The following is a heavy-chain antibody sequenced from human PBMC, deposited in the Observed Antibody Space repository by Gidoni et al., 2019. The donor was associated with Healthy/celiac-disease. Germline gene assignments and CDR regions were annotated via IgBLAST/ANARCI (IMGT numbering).Heavy chain of an antibody. J-gene: IGHJ4*02. Sequence: QVQLQESGPGLVKPSETLSLTCTFSGCSISSYYWSWIRQPPGKGLEWIGYIYYSGSTNYNPSLKSRVTISVDTSKNQFSLKLSSVTAADTAVYYCARGRYGIAVPKDYWGQGTLVTVSS. CDR3: ARGRYGIAVPKDY. CDR2: IYYSGST. D-gene: IGHD6-19*01. V-gene: IGHV4-59*01. CDR1: GCSISSYY.